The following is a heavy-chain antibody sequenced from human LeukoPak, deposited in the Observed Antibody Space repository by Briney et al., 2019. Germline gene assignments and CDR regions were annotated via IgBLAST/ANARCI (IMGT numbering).Heavy chain of an antibody. CDR2: VSGSGSST. CDR1: GFTFSSYA. D-gene: IGHD6-13*01. V-gene: IGHV3-23*01. CDR3: AAPAGIHALFPRPVFDY. J-gene: IGHJ4*02. Sequence: KPGGSLRLSCAASGFTFSSYAMSWVRQAPGKGLEWVSAVSGSGSSTYYADSVRGRFTISRDNSKNTLYLQMNSLRAEDTAVYYCAAPAGIHALFPRPVFDYWGQGTLVTVSS.